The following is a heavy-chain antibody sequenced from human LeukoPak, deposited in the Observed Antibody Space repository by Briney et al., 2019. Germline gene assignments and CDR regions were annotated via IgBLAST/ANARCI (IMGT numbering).Heavy chain of an antibody. Sequence: SVKVSCKASGGTFSSYAISWVRQAPGHGLERMGGIIPIFGTINYAQKFQGRVTITADESTSTAYIELSSLRSEDTAVYYCARVPMPHGYSYNYYYMDVWGKGTTVTISS. D-gene: IGHD5-18*01. J-gene: IGHJ6*03. CDR1: GGTFSSYA. CDR3: ARVPMPHGYSYNYYYMDV. CDR2: IIPIFGTI. V-gene: IGHV1-69*01.